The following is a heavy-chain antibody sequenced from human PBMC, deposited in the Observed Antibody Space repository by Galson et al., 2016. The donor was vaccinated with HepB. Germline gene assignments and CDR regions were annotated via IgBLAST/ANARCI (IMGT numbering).Heavy chain of an antibody. CDR3: AKRPYSYGWHYGMDV. Sequence: SLRLSCAASGFSFSSYAMSWVRQAPGKGLEWVSGITSGGTTYYADSVTGRFTISRDNSKNILYLQMKSLRHEDTAVYYCAKRPYSYGWHYGMDVWGQGTTVTVSS. J-gene: IGHJ6*02. CDR2: ITSGGTT. V-gene: IGHV3-23*01. D-gene: IGHD5-18*01. CDR1: GFSFSSYA.